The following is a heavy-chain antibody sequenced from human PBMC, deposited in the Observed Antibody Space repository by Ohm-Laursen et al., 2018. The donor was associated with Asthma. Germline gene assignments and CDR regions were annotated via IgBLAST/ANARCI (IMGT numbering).Heavy chain of an antibody. Sequence: SETLSLTCAVYGGSFSGYYWSWIRQPPGKGLEWIGEINHSGSTNYNPSLKSRVTISGDTSKNQFSLKLSSVTAADTAVYYCTRDIGYGDDTFDYWGQGTLVTVSS. V-gene: IGHV4-34*09. CDR2: INHSGST. CDR3: TRDIGYGDDTFDY. J-gene: IGHJ4*02. D-gene: IGHD4-17*01. CDR1: GGSFSGYY.